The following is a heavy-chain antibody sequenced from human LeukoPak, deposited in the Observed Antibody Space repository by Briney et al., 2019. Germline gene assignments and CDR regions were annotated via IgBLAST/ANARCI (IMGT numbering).Heavy chain of an antibody. CDR2: IYHSGST. D-gene: IGHD5-18*01. V-gene: IGHV4-4*02. J-gene: IGHJ4*02. CDR3: ARVGRRGYSYGYYFDY. Sequence: SETLSLTCAVSGGSISSSNWWSWVRQPPGKGLEWIGEIYHSGSTNYNPSLKSRVTISVDKSKNQFSLKLSSVTAADTAVYYCARVGRRGYSYGYYFDYWGQGTLVTVSS. CDR1: GGSISSSNW.